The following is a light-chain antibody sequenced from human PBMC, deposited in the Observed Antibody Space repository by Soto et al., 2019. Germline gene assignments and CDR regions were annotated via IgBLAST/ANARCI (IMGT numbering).Light chain of an antibody. J-gene: IGKJ5*01. CDR3: QQYNNWPIT. Sequence: CPLPLSLSPGERATLSCRASQSVSSNLAWYQQKPGQAPRLLIYGASTRATGIPARFSGSGSGTEFTLTISSLQSEDFTVYYCQQYNNWPITFGQGTRLEIK. CDR1: QSVSSN. V-gene: IGKV3D-15*01. CDR2: GAS.